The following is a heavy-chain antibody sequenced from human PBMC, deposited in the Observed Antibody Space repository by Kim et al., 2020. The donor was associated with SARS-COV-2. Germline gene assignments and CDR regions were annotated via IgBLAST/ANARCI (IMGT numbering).Heavy chain of an antibody. Sequence: SETLSLTCTVSGGSISSGGYYWSWIRQHPGKGLEWIGYIYYSGSTYYNPSLKSRVTISVDTSKNQFSLKLSSVTAADTAVYYCARDPHPRYCSGGSCYSHYYYGMDVWGQGTTVTVSS. CDR3: ARDPHPRYCSGGSCYSHYYYGMDV. CDR2: IYYSGST. D-gene: IGHD2-15*01. CDR1: GGSISSGGYY. V-gene: IGHV4-31*03. J-gene: IGHJ6*02.